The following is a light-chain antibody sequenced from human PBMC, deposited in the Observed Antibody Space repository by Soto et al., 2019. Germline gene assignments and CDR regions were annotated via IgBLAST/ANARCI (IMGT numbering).Light chain of an antibody. CDR3: QQYNNWPPYT. CDR1: QSVSSN. V-gene: IGKV3-15*01. CDR2: GAS. Sequence: EIVMTQSPATLSVSPGERATLSCRASQSVSSNLAWYQQKPGQAPRLLIYGASTRATGIPARFSGSGSGTEFTLTISSRQSEDVAAYYCQQYNNWPPYTFGQGTKLEIK. J-gene: IGKJ2*01.